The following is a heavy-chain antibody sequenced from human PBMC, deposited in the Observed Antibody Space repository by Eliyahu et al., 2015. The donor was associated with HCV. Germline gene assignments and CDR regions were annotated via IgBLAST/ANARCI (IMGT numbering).Heavy chain of an antibody. CDR2: ISYDGSET. J-gene: IGHJ6*02. CDR3: AKTQVEYGARDGAMDV. D-gene: IGHD4-17*01. CDR1: GFSFXXYA. V-gene: IGHV3-30*18. Sequence: QVHLVESGGGVVQPGRSLRLSCAASGFSFXXYAFHWVRQAPGKGLDWVAFISYDGSETYYSDSVKGRFTISRDDSRNTLFLQMNSLRSDDTAVYFCAKTQVEYGARDGAMDVWGQGTTVTVSS.